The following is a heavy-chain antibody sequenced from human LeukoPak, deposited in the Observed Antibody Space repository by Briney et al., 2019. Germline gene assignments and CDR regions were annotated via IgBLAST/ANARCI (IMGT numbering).Heavy chain of an antibody. CDR1: GFTFSSYG. V-gene: IGHV3-30*18. CDR2: ISYDGSNK. CDR3: AKPYYYGSGSYYFDY. J-gene: IGHJ4*02. D-gene: IGHD3-10*01. Sequence: PGRSLRHSCAASGFTFSSYGMHWVRQAPGKGLEWVAVISYDGSNKYYADSVKGRFTISRDNSKNTLYLQMNSLRAEDTAVYYCAKPYYYGSGSYYFDYWGQGTLVTVSS.